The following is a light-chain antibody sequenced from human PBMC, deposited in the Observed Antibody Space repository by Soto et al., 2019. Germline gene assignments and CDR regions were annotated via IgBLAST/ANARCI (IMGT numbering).Light chain of an antibody. Sequence: DIQMTQSPSSLSASVGDGVTITCRASQSISNYVNWYQQKPGKAPKLLIYAASRLQSGVPSRFRSTGSRTDFALTTSSLQPEDFATYYCQDTFCTPAFTFGGGTKVEI. J-gene: IGKJ4*01. CDR2: AAS. CDR3: QDTFCTPAFT. CDR1: QSISNY. V-gene: IGKV1-39*01.